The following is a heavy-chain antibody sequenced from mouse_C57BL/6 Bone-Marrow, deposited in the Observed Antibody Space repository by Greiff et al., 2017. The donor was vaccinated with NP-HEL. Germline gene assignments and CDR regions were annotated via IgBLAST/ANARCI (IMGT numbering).Heavy chain of an antibody. CDR1: GYTFTSYW. CDR3: ARGDYYSNYWFAC. J-gene: IGHJ3*01. D-gene: IGHD2-5*01. CDR2: IDPSDSYT. Sequence: QVQLQQPGAELVMPGASVKLSCKASGYTFTSYWMHWVKQRPGQGLEWIGEIDPSDSYTNYNQKFKGKSTLTVDKSSSTAYMQLSSLTSEDSAVYYCARGDYYSNYWFACWGQGTLGTVSA. V-gene: IGHV1-69*01.